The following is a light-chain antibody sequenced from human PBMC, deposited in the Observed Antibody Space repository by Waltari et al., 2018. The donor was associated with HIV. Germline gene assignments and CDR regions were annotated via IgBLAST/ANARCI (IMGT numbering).Light chain of an antibody. V-gene: IGLV3-25*03. J-gene: IGLJ2*01. Sequence: SYELTQSPSVSLSPGQTARITCSGVALPTQYAYWYRQKPGQAPVLVIYKDKERPSGIPERISGSASGTKVTLTITGVQPEDEAEYYCQSADSSGSYVVFGGGTKLTVL. CDR2: KDK. CDR1: ALPTQY. CDR3: QSADSSGSYVV.